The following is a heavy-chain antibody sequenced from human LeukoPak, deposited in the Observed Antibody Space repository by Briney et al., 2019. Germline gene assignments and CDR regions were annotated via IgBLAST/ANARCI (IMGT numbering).Heavy chain of an antibody. CDR1: GGSINNYY. V-gene: IGHV4-59*01. Sequence: SETLSLTCTLCGGSINNYYWSWIQQPPGKGLEWIGYVYYSGSANYNPSLKSRVTISLDTSKTQFSLKLSSVSAADTAVYYCERIRNYGSGTYIPFVDYWGQGTLVTVSS. D-gene: IGHD3-10*01. J-gene: IGHJ4*02. CDR2: VYYSGSA. CDR3: ERIRNYGSGTYIPFVDY.